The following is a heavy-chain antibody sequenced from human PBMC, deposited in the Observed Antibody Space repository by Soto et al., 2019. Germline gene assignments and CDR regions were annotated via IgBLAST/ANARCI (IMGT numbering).Heavy chain of an antibody. CDR1: GYSFTDYA. CDR3: AKASRLWTPDY. D-gene: IGHD2-21*01. Sequence: QVQLVQSGAEVKKPGASVKVSCKASGYSFTDYAIHWVRQAPGQGLEWIGWISTGNGKTKYSQRFQGRVTITRDTSATTADMELSSLSSEDTAVYFCAKASRLWTPDYWGQGTLVTVSP. J-gene: IGHJ4*02. V-gene: IGHV1-3*04. CDR2: ISTGNGKT.